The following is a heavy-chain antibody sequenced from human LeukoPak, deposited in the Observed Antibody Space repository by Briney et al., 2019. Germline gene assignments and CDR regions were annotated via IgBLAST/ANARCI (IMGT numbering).Heavy chain of an antibody. Sequence: ASVNVSCTASSYNFFTYGITWVRQAPGQGLEWMGWISPHNGNANYAQKFQDRVIMTTDTSTSTAYMELRSLRSDDTAVYYCARSTGQTWPNRALWSIDYWGQGTLVTVSS. CDR3: ARSTGQTWPNRALWSIDY. D-gene: IGHD5-24*01. CDR2: ISPHNGNA. V-gene: IGHV1-18*01. J-gene: IGHJ4*02. CDR1: SYNFFTYG.